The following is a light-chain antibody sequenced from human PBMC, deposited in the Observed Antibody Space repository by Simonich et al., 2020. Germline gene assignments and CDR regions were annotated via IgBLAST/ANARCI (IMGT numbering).Light chain of an antibody. CDR1: SRDVGSYNL. J-gene: IGLJ3*02. V-gene: IGLV2-23*01. CDR3: CSYAGSSTWV. Sequence: QSALTQPASVSGSPGQSITISCTVTSRDVGSYNLVSWYQQHPGQAPKLMIYEGSKRPSGVANRFSGSKSGNTAYLTISGLQAEDEADYDCCSYAGSSTWVFGGGTKLTVL. CDR2: EGS.